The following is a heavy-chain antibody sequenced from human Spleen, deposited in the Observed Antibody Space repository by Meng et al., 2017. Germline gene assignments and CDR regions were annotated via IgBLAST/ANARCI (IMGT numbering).Heavy chain of an antibody. V-gene: IGHV4-39*07. CDR1: GCSISTSGYY. J-gene: IGHJ5*02. Sequence: QPQLQESGPGLVKPSEALSLTCSVSGCSISTSGYYWGWIRQPPGKGLEWIGSIGHSGITYYTPSLKSRVTISVDTSKNLLSLKLTSVTAADTAVYYCAGEPGYCSGGSCYGGWFDPWGQGLLVTVSS. CDR3: AGEPGYCSGGSCYGGWFDP. CDR2: IGHSGIT. D-gene: IGHD2-15*01.